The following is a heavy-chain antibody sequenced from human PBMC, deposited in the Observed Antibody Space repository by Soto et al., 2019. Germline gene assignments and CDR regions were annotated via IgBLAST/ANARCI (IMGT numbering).Heavy chain of an antibody. J-gene: IGHJ6*02. Sequence: GGSLRLYCAASGFTFSSYAMHWVRQAPGKGLEWVAVISYDGSNKYYADSVKGRFTISRDNSKNTLYLQMNSLRAEDTAVYYSAREGGTAMVRYYYYYYGMDVWGQGTTVTVSS. CDR2: ISYDGSNK. CDR3: AREGGTAMVRYYYYYYGMDV. D-gene: IGHD5-18*01. CDR1: GFTFSSYA. V-gene: IGHV3-30-3*01.